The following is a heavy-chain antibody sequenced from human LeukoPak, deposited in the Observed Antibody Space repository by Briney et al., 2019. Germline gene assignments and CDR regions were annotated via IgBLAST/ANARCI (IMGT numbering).Heavy chain of an antibody. CDR2: IHGGGDII. Sequence: GRSLRLSCAASGFTLRAYDLLWVRQAPRKGLDWVSIIHGGGDIIMYTDSVKGRFTISRDNSKNTFYLQMNSLRVEDTAVYYCAMRDRGYGLDIWGQGTMVTVSS. CDR1: GFTLRAYD. D-gene: IGHD3-10*01. CDR3: AMRDRGYGLDI. J-gene: IGHJ3*02. V-gene: IGHV3-23*01.